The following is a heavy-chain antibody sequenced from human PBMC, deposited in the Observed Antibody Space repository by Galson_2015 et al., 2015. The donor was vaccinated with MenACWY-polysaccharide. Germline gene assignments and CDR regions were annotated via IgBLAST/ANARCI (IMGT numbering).Heavy chain of an antibody. D-gene: IGHD2-21*01. CDR3: ARISARQYTFADS. CDR1: GYKFTSYD. J-gene: IGHJ5*01. V-gene: IGHV1-8*01. Sequence: SVKVSCKASGYKFTSYDINWVRQATGQGLEWMGWMNPNSGNTGYAQKFQGRVTMTSNSAMTTAYMELSSLRSEDTAVYYCARISARQYTFADSWGHGTLVTGTS. CDR2: MNPNSGNT.